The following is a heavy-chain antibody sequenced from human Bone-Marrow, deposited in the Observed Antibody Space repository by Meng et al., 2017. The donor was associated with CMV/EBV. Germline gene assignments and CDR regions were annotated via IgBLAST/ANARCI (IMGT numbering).Heavy chain of an antibody. CDR2: IIPIFGTA. J-gene: IGHJ4*02. Sequence: SVKVSCKASGGTFSSYAISWVRQAPGQGLEWMGGIIPIFGTANYAQKFQGRVTITTDESTSTAYMELSSLRSEDTAVYYCARDPYYYDSSTDWGQGTRVTGSS. D-gene: IGHD3-22*01. V-gene: IGHV1-69*05. CDR1: GGTFSSYA. CDR3: ARDPYYYDSSTD.